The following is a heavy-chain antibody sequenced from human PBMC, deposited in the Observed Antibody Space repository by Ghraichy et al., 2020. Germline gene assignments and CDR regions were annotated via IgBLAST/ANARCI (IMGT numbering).Heavy chain of an antibody. CDR3: ATDSRITTVQGVSHAN. CDR2: FDADENEI. Sequence: ASVKVSCKISGYSLSELSMQWVRQAPGKGLEWMGGFDADENEIMYAQKFKGRVTMTEDTSTDTAYMELSSLRPEDTAIYFCATDSRITTVQGVSHANWGQGTLVTVSS. V-gene: IGHV1-24*01. J-gene: IGHJ4*02. D-gene: IGHD3-10*01. CDR1: GYSLSELS.